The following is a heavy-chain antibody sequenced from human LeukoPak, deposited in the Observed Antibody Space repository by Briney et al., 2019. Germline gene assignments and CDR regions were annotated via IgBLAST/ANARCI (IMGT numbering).Heavy chain of an antibody. CDR3: ARVVAVTSYYFDY. V-gene: IGHV3-33*01. D-gene: IGHD2-21*02. J-gene: IGHJ4*02. CDR2: IWYDGSDK. Sequence: PGTSLRLSCAASGFTFRNHGMHWVRQAPGKGLEWVAIIWYDGSDKYYADSVKGRFTISRDNSKNTLYLQMNSLRAEDTAVYYCARVVAVTSYYFDYWGQGTLVTVSS. CDR1: GFTFRNHG.